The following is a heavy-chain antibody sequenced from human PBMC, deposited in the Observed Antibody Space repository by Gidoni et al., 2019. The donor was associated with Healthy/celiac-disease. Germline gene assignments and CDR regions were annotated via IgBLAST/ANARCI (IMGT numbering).Heavy chain of an antibody. V-gene: IGHV5-51*01. CDR3: ARRPGYYDSSGYPSYDYFDY. CDR1: GYSFTSYW. CDR2: IYPGDSDT. J-gene: IGHJ4*02. Sequence: EVQLVQSGAEVKKPGESLKISCTGSGYSFTSYWNGWVRQMPGKGLEWMGIIYPGDSDTRYSPSFQGQVTISADKSISTAYLQWSSLKASDTAMYYCARRPGYYDSSGYPSYDYFDYWGQRTLVTVSS. D-gene: IGHD3-22*01.